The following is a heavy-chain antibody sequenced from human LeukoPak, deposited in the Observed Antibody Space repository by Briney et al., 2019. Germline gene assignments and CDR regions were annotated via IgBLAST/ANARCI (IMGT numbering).Heavy chain of an antibody. CDR1: GASINTHY. J-gene: IGHJ4*02. D-gene: IGHD6-19*01. V-gene: IGHV4-59*11. CDR2: ASYSGGT. CDR3: TRDGGVAVTPLDFDF. Sequence: PSETLSLTCTVSGASINTHYWSWIRQSPGKGLEWIGFASYSGGTDYNPSLKGRVTLSVDTSKNQISLTLTSLTAADTAVYYCTRDGGVAVTPLDFDFWGRGTLVIVSS.